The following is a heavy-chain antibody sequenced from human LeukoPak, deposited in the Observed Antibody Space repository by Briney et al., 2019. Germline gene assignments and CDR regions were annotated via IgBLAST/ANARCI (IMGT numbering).Heavy chain of an antibody. Sequence: AGSLRLSCAASGFTFSSYDMHWVRQATGKGLEWVSAIGTAGDTYYPGSVKGRFTISRENAKNSLYLQMNSLRAGDTAVYYCARAGSGYYEGYYFDYWGQGTLVTVSS. D-gene: IGHD3-22*01. CDR1: GFTFSSYD. J-gene: IGHJ4*02. CDR2: IGTAGDT. CDR3: ARAGSGYYEGYYFDY. V-gene: IGHV3-13*01.